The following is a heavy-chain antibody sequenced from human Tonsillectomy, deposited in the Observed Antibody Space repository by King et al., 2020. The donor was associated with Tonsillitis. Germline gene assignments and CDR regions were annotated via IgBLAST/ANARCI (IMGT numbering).Heavy chain of an antibody. Sequence: VQLVESGGVVVQPGGSLRLSCAASGFTFDDYTMHWVRQAPGKGLGWVSLISWDGGGTYYADSVKGRLTISRDNSKNSLYLQMNSLRTEDTALCYCAKEQGRWTVTTSSYGMDVWGQGTTVTVSS. J-gene: IGHJ6*02. V-gene: IGHV3-43*01. CDR2: ISWDGGGT. D-gene: IGHD1-1*01. CDR1: GFTFDDYT. CDR3: AKEQGRWTVTTSSYGMDV.